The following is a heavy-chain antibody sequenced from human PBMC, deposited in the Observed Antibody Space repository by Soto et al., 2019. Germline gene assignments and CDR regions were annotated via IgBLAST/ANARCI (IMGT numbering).Heavy chain of an antibody. Sequence: QITLKESGPTLVKPTQTLTLTCTFSGFSLSTSRVGVGWIRQPPGKALEWLALIYGDDDKRYSPSLKIRLTITKDTSKNQVVLTMTNTDPVDTATYYCAHTSGGGNSACFDYWGQGTLVTVSS. CDR1: GFSLSTSRVG. CDR3: AHTSGGGNSACFDY. V-gene: IGHV2-5*02. CDR2: IYGDDDK. J-gene: IGHJ4*02. D-gene: IGHD2-21*02.